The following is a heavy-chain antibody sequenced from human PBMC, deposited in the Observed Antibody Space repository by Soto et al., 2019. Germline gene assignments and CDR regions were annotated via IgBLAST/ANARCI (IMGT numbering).Heavy chain of an antibody. V-gene: IGHV4-31*03. CDR1: GGSISSGGYY. CDR3: ARDPAYYYDSSGYVP. J-gene: IGHJ5*02. D-gene: IGHD3-22*01. Sequence: SETLSLTCTVSGGSISSGGYYWSWIRQHPGKGLEWIGYIYYSGSTYYNPSLKSRVTISVDTSKNQFSLKLSSVTAADTAVYYCARDPAYYYDSSGYVPWVQGTPVIVSS. CDR2: IYYSGST.